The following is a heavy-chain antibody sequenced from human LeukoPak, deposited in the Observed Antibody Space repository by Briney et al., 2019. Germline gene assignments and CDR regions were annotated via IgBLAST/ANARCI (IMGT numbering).Heavy chain of an antibody. Sequence: GGSLRLSCAASGFTFSSYGMHWVRQAPGKGLERVAVISYDGSNKYYADSVKGRFTISRGNSKNTLYLQMNSLRAEDTAVYYCAKGYSGYDLDDAFDIWGQGTMVTVSS. CDR2: ISYDGSNK. CDR1: GFTFSSYG. V-gene: IGHV3-30*18. CDR3: AKGYSGYDLDDAFDI. D-gene: IGHD5-12*01. J-gene: IGHJ3*02.